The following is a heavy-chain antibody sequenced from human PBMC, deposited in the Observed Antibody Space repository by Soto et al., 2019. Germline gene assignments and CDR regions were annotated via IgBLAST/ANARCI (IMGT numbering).Heavy chain of an antibody. D-gene: IGHD3-16*01. CDR1: GFTFSSYW. CDR3: ARDLLLRGMAVGRHYYYGMDV. Sequence: EVQLVESGGGLVQPGGSLRLSCAASGFTFSSYWMSWVRQAPRKGLEWVANIKQDGSEKYYVDSVKGRFTISRDNAKNSLYLQMNSLRAEDTAVYYCARDLLLRGMAVGRHYYYGMDVWGQGTTVTVSS. CDR2: IKQDGSEK. J-gene: IGHJ6*02. V-gene: IGHV3-7*01.